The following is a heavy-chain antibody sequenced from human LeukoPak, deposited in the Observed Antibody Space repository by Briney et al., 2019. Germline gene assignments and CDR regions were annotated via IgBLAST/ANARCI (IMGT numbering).Heavy chain of an antibody. D-gene: IGHD3-10*01. Sequence: SETLSLTCTVSGGSIGNYYWNWIRQPAGKGLEWIGRISTSGTTNYHPSLKSRVTLSLDTSKNQFSLNLRSVTAADTAIYFCARRHPYYYGSGTYSREDWGQGTLVTVFS. J-gene: IGHJ4*02. CDR1: GGSIGNYY. CDR2: ISTSGTT. V-gene: IGHV4-4*07. CDR3: ARRHPYYYGSGTYSRED.